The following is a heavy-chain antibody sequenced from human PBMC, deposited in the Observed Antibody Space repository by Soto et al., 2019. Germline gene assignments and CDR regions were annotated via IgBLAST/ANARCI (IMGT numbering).Heavy chain of an antibody. Sequence: EVQLLESGGGLVQPGGSLRLSCAASGFTFSSYAMNWVRQAPGKGLEWVSAITNSGGSTYYADSVKGRFTISRDNSKNTLYLQMNSLRAGDTAVYYCVGSSGWYGYWGQGTLVTVSS. CDR3: VGSSGWYGY. CDR2: ITNSGGST. D-gene: IGHD6-19*01. V-gene: IGHV3-23*01. CDR1: GFTFSSYA. J-gene: IGHJ4*02.